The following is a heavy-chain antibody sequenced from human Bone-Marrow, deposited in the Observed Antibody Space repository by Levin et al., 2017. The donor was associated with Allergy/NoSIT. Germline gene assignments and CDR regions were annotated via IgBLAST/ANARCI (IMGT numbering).Heavy chain of an antibody. V-gene: IGHV3-7*01. D-gene: IGHD2-21*01. CDR2: IKQDVSEK. Sequence: GGSLRLSCAASGFTLSNYWMSWVRQASGKGLEWVANIKQDVSEKYYVDSVKGRFTISRDNAKNSLYLEMKSLRAEDTALYYCARVKCRGGGDCDSMYNGIDVWGQGTTVTVSS. CDR1: GFTLSNYW. J-gene: IGHJ6*02. CDR3: ARVKCRGGGDCDSMYNGIDV.